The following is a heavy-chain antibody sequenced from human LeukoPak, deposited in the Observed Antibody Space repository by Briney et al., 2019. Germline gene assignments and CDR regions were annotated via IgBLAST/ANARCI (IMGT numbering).Heavy chain of an antibody. D-gene: IGHD6-13*01. CDR3: ARDRGVYSSSWNAFDI. V-gene: IGHV3-30*04. J-gene: IGHJ3*02. Sequence: PGRSLRLSCAASGFTFSSYAMHWVRQAPGKGLEGVAVISYDGSNKHYADSVKGRFTISRDNSKNTLYLQMNSLRAEDTAVYYCARDRGVYSSSWNAFDIWGQGTMVTVSS. CDR2: ISYDGSNK. CDR1: GFTFSSYA.